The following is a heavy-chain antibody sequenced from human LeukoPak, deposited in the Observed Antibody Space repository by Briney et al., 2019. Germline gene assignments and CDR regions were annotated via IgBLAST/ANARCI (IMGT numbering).Heavy chain of an antibody. D-gene: IGHD3-9*01. V-gene: IGHV4-39*01. Sequence: SETLSLTCNVSGGSISTSSYYWGWVRQPPGKGLEWIASIYYSGSTFYNPSLKSRVTISVDTSKNQFSLKLSSVTAADTAVYYCARQRRYDILTGYSQFDYWGQGTLVTVSS. J-gene: IGHJ4*02. CDR3: ARQRRYDILTGYSQFDY. CDR1: GGSISTSSYY. CDR2: IYYSGST.